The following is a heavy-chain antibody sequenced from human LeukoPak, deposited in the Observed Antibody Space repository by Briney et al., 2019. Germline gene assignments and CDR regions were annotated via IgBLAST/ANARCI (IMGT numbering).Heavy chain of an antibody. Sequence: PGGSLRLSCAASGCTFSSYGMHWVRQAPGKGLEWVAVIWYDGSNKYYADSVKGRFTISRDNSKNTLYLQMNSLRAEDTAVYYCARDHSSSWYVYYYYGMDVWGQGTTVTVSS. CDR1: GCTFSSYG. J-gene: IGHJ6*02. D-gene: IGHD6-13*01. CDR3: ARDHSSSWYVYYYYGMDV. CDR2: IWYDGSNK. V-gene: IGHV3-33*01.